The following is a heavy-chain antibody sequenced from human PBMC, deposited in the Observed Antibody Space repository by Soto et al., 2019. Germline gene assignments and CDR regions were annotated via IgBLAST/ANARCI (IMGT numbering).Heavy chain of an antibody. CDR3: ARDWFATVTTSAYYYMDV. CDR2: ISAYYGNT. D-gene: IGHD4-17*01. CDR1: GYTFTSYG. V-gene: IGHV1-18*01. J-gene: IGHJ6*03. Sequence: ASVKVSCKASGYTFTSYGISWVRQAPGQGLEWMGWISAYYGNTNYAQKLQGRVTMTTDTSTSTAYMELRSLRSDDTAVYYCARDWFATVTTSAYYYMDVWGKGTTVTVSS.